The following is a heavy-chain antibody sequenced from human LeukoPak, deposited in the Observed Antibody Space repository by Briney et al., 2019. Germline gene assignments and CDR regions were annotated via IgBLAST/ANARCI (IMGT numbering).Heavy chain of an antibody. CDR2: IIPILGIA. J-gene: IGHJ6*02. CDR3: ARAGGGSLTYYYGMDV. V-gene: IGHV1-69*04. Sequence: SVKVSCKASGGTFSSYAISWVRQAPGQGLEWMGRIIPILGIANYAQKFQGRVTITADKSTSTAYMELSSLRSEDTAVYYCARAGGGSLTYYYGMDVWGQGTTVTVSS. CDR1: GGTFSSYA. D-gene: IGHD2-15*01.